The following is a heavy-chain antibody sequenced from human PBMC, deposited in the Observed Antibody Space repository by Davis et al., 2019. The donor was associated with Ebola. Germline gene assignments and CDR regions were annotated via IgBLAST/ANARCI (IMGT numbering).Heavy chain of an antibody. D-gene: IGHD6-13*01. CDR2: ISTYNGNT. Sequence: AASVKVSCKAFGYTFTSYGISWVRQAPGQGLEWMGWISTYNGNTNYAQNVQGRVTMTTDTSTSTAYMELSSLTSDDTAIYYCARGLAADMWFDPWGQGTLVTVSS. J-gene: IGHJ5*02. CDR1: GYTFTSYG. CDR3: ARGLAADMWFDP. V-gene: IGHV1-18*01.